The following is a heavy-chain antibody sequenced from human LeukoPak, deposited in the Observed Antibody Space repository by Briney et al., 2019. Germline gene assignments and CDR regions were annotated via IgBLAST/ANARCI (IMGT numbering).Heavy chain of an antibody. Sequence: SETLSLTCAVYGGSFSGYYWSWIRQLPGKGLEWLGEINHSGSTNYNPSLKRRVTISVDTSKNQFSLKLSSVTAADTAVYYCARIAGYSRVYYYYYYGMDVWGKGTTVTVSS. CDR1: GGSFSGYY. CDR2: INHSGST. V-gene: IGHV4-34*01. J-gene: IGHJ6*04. D-gene: IGHD6-13*01. CDR3: ARIAGYSRVYYYYYYGMDV.